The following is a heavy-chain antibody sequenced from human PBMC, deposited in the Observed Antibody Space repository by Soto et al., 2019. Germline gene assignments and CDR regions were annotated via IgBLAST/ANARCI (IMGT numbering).Heavy chain of an antibody. D-gene: IGHD3-9*01. CDR1: GGSISSGGYY. CDR2: IYYSGST. V-gene: IGHV4-31*03. CDR3: ARVNRHFDIYYFDY. Sequence: QVQLQEAGPGLVKSSQTLSLTCTVSGGSISSGGYYWSWIRQHPGKGLEWIGYIYYSGSTYYTPSLKSRVTMSVDTSKTQFPRKLSSVTAADTAVYYCARVNRHFDIYYFDYWGQGTLVTVSS. J-gene: IGHJ4*02.